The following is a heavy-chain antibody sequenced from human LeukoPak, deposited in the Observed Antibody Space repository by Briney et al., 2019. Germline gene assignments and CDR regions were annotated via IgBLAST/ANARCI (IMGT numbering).Heavy chain of an antibody. J-gene: IGHJ4*02. CDR3: ARALYLDSSGYYPGLDY. Sequence: ASVKVSCKTSGFTFNSYAFSWVRQAPEQGLEWMGWISAYNTDTKFAQKFQGRVTLTVDSSRTAYMEMRNLRSDDTAVYYCARALYLDSSGYYPGLDYWGQGTLVTVSS. V-gene: IGHV1-18*01. CDR1: GFTFNSYA. D-gene: IGHD3-22*01. CDR2: ISAYNTDT.